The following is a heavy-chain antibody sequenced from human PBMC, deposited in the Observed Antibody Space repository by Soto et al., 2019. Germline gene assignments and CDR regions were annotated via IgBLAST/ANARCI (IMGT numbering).Heavy chain of an antibody. CDR2: IDPRSGAS. J-gene: IGHJ4*02. CDR3: ARDTYGPLDY. V-gene: IGHV1-2*02. D-gene: IGHD2-8*01. Sequence: ASVKVSCKPSGYPFTDLYIHWVRQAPGLGLEWMGWIDPRSGASRKTQRFQGRFTMTRDTSTNTVYMELSSLRSDDTAVYFCARDTYGPLDYWGQGXLVTVYS. CDR1: GYPFTDLY.